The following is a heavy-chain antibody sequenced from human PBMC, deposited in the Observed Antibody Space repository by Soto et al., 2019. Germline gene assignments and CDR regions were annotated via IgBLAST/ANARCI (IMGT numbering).Heavy chain of an antibody. CDR2: IKQDGSEK. D-gene: IGHD2-15*01. J-gene: IGHJ4*02. CDR3: ARDLSSATGFDY. Sequence: GGSLRLSCAASGFTFISYWMSWVRQAPGKGLEWVANIKQDGSEKYYVDSVKGRFTISRDNPKNSLYLQLNSLRAEDTAVYYCARDLSSATGFDYWGQGT. V-gene: IGHV3-7*05. CDR1: GFTFISYW.